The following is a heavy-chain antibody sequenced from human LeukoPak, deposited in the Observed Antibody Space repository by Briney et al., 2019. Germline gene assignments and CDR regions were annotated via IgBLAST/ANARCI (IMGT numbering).Heavy chain of an antibody. CDR2: INPSGGST. CDR3: AREGLGPLPRAEYFQH. V-gene: IGHV1-46*01. J-gene: IGHJ1*01. CDR1: GYTFTSYD. Sequence: ASVKVSCKASGYTFTSYDINWVRQATGQGLEWMGIINPSGGSTSYAQKFQGRVTMTRDTSTSTVYMELSSLRSEDTAVYYCAREGLGPLPRAEYFQHWGQGTLVTVSS.